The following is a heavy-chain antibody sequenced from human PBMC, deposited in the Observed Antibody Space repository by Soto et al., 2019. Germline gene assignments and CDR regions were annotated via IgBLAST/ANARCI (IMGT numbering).Heavy chain of an antibody. D-gene: IGHD3-10*01. CDR3: ARDGGGGYYDGMDV. CDR1: GFTFSSYG. J-gene: IGHJ6*02. CDR2: IWYDGSNK. Sequence: QVQLVESGGGVVQPGRSLRLSCAASGFTFSSYGMHWVRQAPGKGLEWVAVIWYDGSNKYYADSVKGRFTISRDNSKKTLYLQMNSLRGEDTAVYYCARDGGGGYYDGMDVWGQGTTVTVSS. V-gene: IGHV3-33*01.